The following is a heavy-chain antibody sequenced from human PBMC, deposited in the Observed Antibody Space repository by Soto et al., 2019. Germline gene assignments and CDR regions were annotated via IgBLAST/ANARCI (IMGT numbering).Heavy chain of an antibody. D-gene: IGHD5-18*01. V-gene: IGHV1-18*01. CDR2: INPYNGNT. Sequence: QVQLVQSGTEVKKPGASVKVSCKASGYTFTSYAISWVRQAPGQGLEWKGWINPYNGNTNYAQKLQGRVTMTTDTSTSTAYMELRSLRSDDTAVYYCARDTAMALPDAWGQGTLVTVSS. CDR1: GYTFTSYA. CDR3: ARDTAMALPDA. J-gene: IGHJ4*02.